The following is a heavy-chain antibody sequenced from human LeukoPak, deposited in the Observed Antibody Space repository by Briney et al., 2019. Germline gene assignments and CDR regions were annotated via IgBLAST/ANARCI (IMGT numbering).Heavy chain of an antibody. D-gene: IGHD3-22*01. CDR3: AKATNYDSSGYTDAFDI. CDR2: IRYDGSNK. V-gene: IGHV3-30*02. J-gene: IGHJ3*02. Sequence: GGSLRLSCAASGFTFSRYGMHWVRQAPGKGLEWVSFIRYDGSNKYYADSVKGRFTISRDNSKNTLYLQMNSLRVEDTAVYYCAKATNYDSSGYTDAFDIWGQGTTVTVSS. CDR1: GFTFSRYG.